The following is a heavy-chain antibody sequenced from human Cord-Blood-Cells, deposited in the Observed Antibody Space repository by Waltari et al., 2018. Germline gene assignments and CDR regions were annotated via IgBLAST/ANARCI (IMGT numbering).Heavy chain of an antibody. CDR1: GYTFTGYY. D-gene: IGHD3-10*01. Sequence: QVQLVQSGAEVTKPGASVKVSCKASGYTFTGYYMHWVRQAPGQGLEWMGWINPNSGGTNYAQKFQGRVTMTRDTSISTAYMELSRLRSDDTAVYYCAREVTITMVRGVNPFDYWGQGTLVTVSS. J-gene: IGHJ4*02. V-gene: IGHV1-2*02. CDR2: INPNSGGT. CDR3: AREVTITMVRGVNPFDY.